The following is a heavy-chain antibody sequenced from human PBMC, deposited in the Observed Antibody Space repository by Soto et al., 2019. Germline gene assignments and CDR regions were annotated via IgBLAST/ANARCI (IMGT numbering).Heavy chain of an antibody. D-gene: IGHD3-9*01. V-gene: IGHV4-59*08. CDR3: ARTVLGPDLLADSFVDYYYYMDV. J-gene: IGHJ6*03. Sequence: SQDLPLTYTVSGVLIRKVFWCCRRQPPGKGLEWIGYVYYTGSTSYNPSLKRRVTFSADSSRGQFSLRLNSVTAADTAVYYCARTVLGPDLLADSFVDYYYYMDVWCRGTTVT. CDR2: VYYTGST. CDR1: GVLIRKVF.